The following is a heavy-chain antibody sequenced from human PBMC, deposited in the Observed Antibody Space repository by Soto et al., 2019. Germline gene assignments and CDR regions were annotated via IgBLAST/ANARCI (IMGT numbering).Heavy chain of an antibody. D-gene: IGHD3-16*01. J-gene: IGHJ5*02. V-gene: IGHV3-30*18. Sequence: QVQLVESGGGVVQPXRSLRLSCAASGFTFSSYGMHWVRQAPGKGLEWVAVISYDGSNKYYADSVKGRFTISRDNSKNTLYLQMNSLRVEDTAVYNCAKDSRWFGWFDPWGQGTLVTVSS. CDR3: AKDSRWFGWFDP. CDR1: GFTFSSYG. CDR2: ISYDGSNK.